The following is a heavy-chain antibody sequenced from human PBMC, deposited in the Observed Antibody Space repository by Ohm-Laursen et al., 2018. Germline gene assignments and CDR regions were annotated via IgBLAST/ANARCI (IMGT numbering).Heavy chain of an antibody. J-gene: IGHJ5*02. CDR3: ARHRSGWFDP. CDR1: GDSISPYY. Sequence: SDTLSLTCTVSGDSISPYYWSWIRQPPGKGLQWIGYISYSGSTNYNPSLKSRVAISVDTSKNQFSLKLSSVTAADTAVYYCARHRSGWFDPWGQGTLVTVSS. D-gene: IGHD3-10*01. CDR2: ISYSGST. V-gene: IGHV4-59*08.